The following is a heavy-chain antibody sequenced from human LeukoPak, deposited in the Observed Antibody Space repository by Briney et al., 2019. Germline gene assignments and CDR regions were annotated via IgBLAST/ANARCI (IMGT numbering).Heavy chain of an antibody. D-gene: IGHD3-22*01. Sequence: PGGSLRLSCAASGFTFSSYSMNWVRQAPGKGLEWVSYISSSSSTIYYADSVKSRFTISRDNAKNSLYLQMNSLRAEDTAVYYCARDPGYYDSSGYYWGQGTLVTVSS. CDR3: ARDPGYYDSSGYY. V-gene: IGHV3-48*01. CDR2: ISSSSSTI. J-gene: IGHJ4*02. CDR1: GFTFSSYS.